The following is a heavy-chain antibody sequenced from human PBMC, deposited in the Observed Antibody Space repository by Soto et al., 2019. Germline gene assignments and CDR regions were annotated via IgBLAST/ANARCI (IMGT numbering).Heavy chain of an antibody. CDR2: VNHSGTT. V-gene: IGHV4-34*01. J-gene: IGHJ4*02. Sequence: TLSLTCAVYGASFRGYYWTWIRQSPEKGLEWIGEVNHSGTTYYNPSLKTRVTISVHTPKNQFSLKMSAVTAADTAVYYCARGIGYCSSINCYSSRRLRFDSWGQGTLVTVSS. CDR3: ARGIGYCSSINCYSSRRLRFDS. CDR1: GASFRGYY. D-gene: IGHD2-2*01.